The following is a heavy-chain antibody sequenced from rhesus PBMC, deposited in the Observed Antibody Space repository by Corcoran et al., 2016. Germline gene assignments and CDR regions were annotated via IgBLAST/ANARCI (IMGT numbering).Heavy chain of an antibody. Sequence: QVKPQQWGEGLVKPSETLSLTCAVYGGSISGYYWSWIRQPPGKGLEWIGNIDGKSAATNSNPYLKIVGTSSKDRARNQCSLMLSCGAAADTDLYDCAREDNYYGSGYYTVYFDYWGQGVLVTVAS. CDR2: IDGKSAAT. J-gene: IGHJ4*01. V-gene: IGHV4-73*01. CDR1: GGSISGYY. CDR3: AREDNYYGSGYYTVYFDY. D-gene: IGHD3-28*01.